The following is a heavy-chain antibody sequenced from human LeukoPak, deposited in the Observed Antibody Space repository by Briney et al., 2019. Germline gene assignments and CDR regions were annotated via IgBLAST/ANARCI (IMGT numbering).Heavy chain of an antibody. CDR2: VYTGGTT. Sequence: SETPSLTCTVSGDSISSGLQYWSWIRQPAGKGLEWIGRVYTGGTTNYNPSLKSRVTILVDTSKNQFFLNLMSVTAADTAVYFCARQVAKVGATHFDYWGQGSLVTVSS. CDR1: GDSISSGLQY. V-gene: IGHV4-61*02. CDR3: ARQVAKVGATHFDY. J-gene: IGHJ4*02. D-gene: IGHD1-26*01.